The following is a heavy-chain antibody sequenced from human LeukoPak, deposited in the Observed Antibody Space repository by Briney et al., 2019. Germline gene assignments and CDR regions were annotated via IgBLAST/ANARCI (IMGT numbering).Heavy chain of an antibody. Sequence: GGSLRLSCAASGFIFNHHAMHWVRQAPGKGLEWVAVIWSDKSNKFYADSVRGRFTISRDDSRKTVYLQMERMTAEDAAIYYCAKDAQRGFDYSNSLEYWGQGALVTVAS. CDR2: IWSDKSNK. CDR1: GFIFNHHA. J-gene: IGHJ4*02. V-gene: IGHV3-33*06. D-gene: IGHD4-11*01. CDR3: AKDAQRGFDYSNSLEY.